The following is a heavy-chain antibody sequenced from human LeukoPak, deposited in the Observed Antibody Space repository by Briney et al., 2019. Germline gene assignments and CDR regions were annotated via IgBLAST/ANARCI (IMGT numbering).Heavy chain of an antibody. CDR1: GFTFSTYW. V-gene: IGHV3-74*01. J-gene: IGHJ4*02. CDR3: ARKGDGYNSIDY. D-gene: IGHD5-24*01. Sequence: GGSLRLSCAASGFTFSTYWMHWVRQVPGKGLVWVSRIKSDGIGTSYADSVQGRFTISRDNAKNTLYLQMNSLRAEDTAVYYCARKGDGYNSIDYWGRGTLVTVS. CDR2: IKSDGIGT.